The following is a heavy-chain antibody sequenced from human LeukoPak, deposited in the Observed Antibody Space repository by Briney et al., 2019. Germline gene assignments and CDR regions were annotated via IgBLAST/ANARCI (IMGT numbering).Heavy chain of an antibody. Sequence: AAVKVSCKASGYTFTRSAMNWVRQAPAQGLEFMGWINTNTGNPTYTQGFTGRFVFSLDTSVSTAYLQISSLQAEDTDVYYCARDEGITKPFVDWGQGTLVTVSS. D-gene: IGHD1-14*01. J-gene: IGHJ4*02. CDR3: ARDEGITKPFVD. CDR2: INTNTGNP. V-gene: IGHV7-4-1*02. CDR1: GYTFTRSA.